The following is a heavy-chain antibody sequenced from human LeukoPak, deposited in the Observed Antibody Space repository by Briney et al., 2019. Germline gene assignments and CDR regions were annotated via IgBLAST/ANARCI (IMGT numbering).Heavy chain of an antibody. CDR1: GFTFSSYG. Sequence: GRSLRLSCAASGFTFSSYGMHWVRQAPGKGLEWVAVISYDGSNKYYADSVKGRFTISRDNSKNTLYLQMNSLRAEDTAVYYCAKYYCGGDCYYDAFDIWXQXTMVTVSS. D-gene: IGHD2-21*02. J-gene: IGHJ3*02. CDR3: AKYYCGGDCYYDAFDI. CDR2: ISYDGSNK. V-gene: IGHV3-30*18.